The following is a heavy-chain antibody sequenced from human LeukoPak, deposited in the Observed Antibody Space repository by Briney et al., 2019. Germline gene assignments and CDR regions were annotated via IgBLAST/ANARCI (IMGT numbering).Heavy chain of an antibody. D-gene: IGHD2-2*01. CDR1: GFTFSSYA. CDR3: AKGGVGDCSSTSCPEGFDY. CDR2: ISGSGGST. V-gene: IGHV3-23*01. Sequence: PGGSLRLFCAASGFTFSSYAMSWVRQAPGKGLEWVSAISGSGGSTYYADSVKGRFTISRDNSKNTLYLQMNSLRAEDTAVYYCAKGGVGDCSSTSCPEGFDYWGQGTLVTVSS. J-gene: IGHJ4*02.